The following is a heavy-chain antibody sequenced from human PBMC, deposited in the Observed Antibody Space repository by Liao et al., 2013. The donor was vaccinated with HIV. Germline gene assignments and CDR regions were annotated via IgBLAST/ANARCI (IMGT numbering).Heavy chain of an antibody. Sequence: QVQLQQWGAGLLKPSETLSLTCAVYGGSLSGNYWSWIRQSPGKGLEWIGEVSHTGNTNFNPSLKSRVTISVDTSKSKFSLSLSSVTAADTAIYYCARDLGGVHFDYWGPGILVTVSS. V-gene: IGHV4-34*01. J-gene: IGHJ4*02. D-gene: IGHD3-10*01. CDR1: GGSLSGNY. CDR2: VSHTGNT. CDR3: ARDLGGVHFDY.